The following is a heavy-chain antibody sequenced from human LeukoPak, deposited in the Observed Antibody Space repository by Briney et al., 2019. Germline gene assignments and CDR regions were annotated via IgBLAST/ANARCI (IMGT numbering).Heavy chain of an antibody. CDR3: AKANPPYCSSTSCYFDY. D-gene: IGHD2-2*01. J-gene: IGHJ4*02. Sequence: PGGSLRLSCAASGFTFSSYAMSWVRQAPGKGLEWVSAISGSGGSTYYADSVKGRFTISRDNSKNTLYLQMNSLRAEDTAVYYCAKANPPYCSSTSCYFDYWGQGTLVTVSS. V-gene: IGHV3-23*01. CDR2: ISGSGGST. CDR1: GFTFSSYA.